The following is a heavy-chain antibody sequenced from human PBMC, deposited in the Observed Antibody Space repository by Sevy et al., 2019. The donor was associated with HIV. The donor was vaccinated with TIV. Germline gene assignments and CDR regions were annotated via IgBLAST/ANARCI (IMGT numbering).Heavy chain of an antibody. CDR2: ISTGGGTT. V-gene: IGHV3-23*01. CDR1: GFTFTNCA. D-gene: IGHD3-9*01. Sequence: VGSLRLSCAASGFTFTNCAMAWVRQAPGKGLEWVSIISTGGGTTYYADSVKGRFTISRDNSKNTLYLQMNSLRAEDTAVYYCARDLSGYFVYWGQGTLVTVSS. J-gene: IGHJ4*02. CDR3: ARDLSGYFVY.